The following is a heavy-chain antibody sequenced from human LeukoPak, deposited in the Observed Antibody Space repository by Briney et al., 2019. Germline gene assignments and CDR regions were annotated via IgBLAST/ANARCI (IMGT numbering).Heavy chain of an antibody. D-gene: IGHD1-1*01. CDR2: DFHSGNT. CDR1: GGSISSSFYH. V-gene: IGHV4-39*01. Sequence: SETLSLTCSVSGGSISSSFYHWGWLRQPPGKGLGGVGNDFHSGNTYNSPSLRRRVTFSVNTSKNQFSLKWTSVAATDTGCYCCARQIVGTSWNYYYSYVDVWGKGTSVSVSS. J-gene: IGHJ6*03. CDR3: ARQIVGTSWNYYYSYVDV.